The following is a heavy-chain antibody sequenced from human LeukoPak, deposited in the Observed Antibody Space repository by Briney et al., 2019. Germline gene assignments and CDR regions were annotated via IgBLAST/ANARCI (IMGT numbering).Heavy chain of an antibody. V-gene: IGHV3-48*02. CDR2: ISTSSSTT. D-gene: IGHD3-10*01. J-gene: IGHJ4*02. Sequence: GGSLRLSCAASGFTFSSYNMNWVRQAPGKGLEWVSYISTSSSTTYYADSVKGRFTLSRDNAKYSLYPQMNSLRDEDTAVYYCARGSGSYYDYWGQGTLVTVSS. CDR1: GFTFSSYN. CDR3: ARGSGSYYDY.